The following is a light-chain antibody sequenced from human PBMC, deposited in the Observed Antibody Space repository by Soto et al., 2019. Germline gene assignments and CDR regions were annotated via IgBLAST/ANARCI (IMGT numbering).Light chain of an antibody. CDR1: QSVSSSY. CDR2: GAS. V-gene: IGKV3-20*01. Sequence: EIVLTQSPGTLSLSPGERATLSCRASQSVSSSYLAWYQQKPGQAPRLLIYGASSRSTGIPDRFSGSGSGTDFPLTISRLEPEDCAVYYCPQYGSSPWTFGQGTKVEIK. CDR3: PQYGSSPWT. J-gene: IGKJ1*01.